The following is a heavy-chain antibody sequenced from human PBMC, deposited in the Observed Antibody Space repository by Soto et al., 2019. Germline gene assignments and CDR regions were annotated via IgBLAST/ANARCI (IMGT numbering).Heavy chain of an antibody. CDR3: ARHLGRGSLFPVSYWFDP. V-gene: IGHV4-39*01. D-gene: IGHD2-15*01. CDR1: GGSISSSSYY. J-gene: IGHJ5*02. CDR2: IYYSGST. Sequence: SETLSLTCTVSGGSISSSSYYWGWIRQPPGKGLEWIGSIYYSGSTYYNPSLKSRVTISVDTSKNQFSLKLSSVTAADTAVYYCARHLGRGSLFPVSYWFDPWGQGTLVTVSS.